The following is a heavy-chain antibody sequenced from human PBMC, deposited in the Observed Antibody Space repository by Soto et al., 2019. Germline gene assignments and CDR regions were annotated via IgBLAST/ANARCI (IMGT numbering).Heavy chain of an antibody. CDR1: GFTFSSYA. CDR3: AKDHDPIIVVVPASTSFDY. CDR2: ISGSGGST. J-gene: IGHJ4*02. V-gene: IGHV3-23*01. D-gene: IGHD2-2*01. Sequence: GGSLRLSCAASGFTFSSYAMSWVRQAPGKGLEWVSAISGSGGSTYYADSVKGRFTISRDNSKNTLYLQMNSLRAEDTAVYYCAKDHDPIIVVVPASTSFDYWGQGTLVTVPQ.